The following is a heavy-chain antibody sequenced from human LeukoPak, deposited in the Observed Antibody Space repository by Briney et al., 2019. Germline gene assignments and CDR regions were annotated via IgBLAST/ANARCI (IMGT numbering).Heavy chain of an antibody. Sequence: GASVKVSCKASGYTFTSYYMHWVRQAPGEGLEWMGWSSGYAGNTNYAQKLQDRFTMTTDTSTSTAYMELRSLRSDDTAVYYCARDSVGFDYWGQGTLVTVSS. CDR1: GYTFTSYY. V-gene: IGHV1-18*04. CDR2: SSGYAGNT. J-gene: IGHJ4*02. D-gene: IGHD2-15*01. CDR3: ARDSVGFDY.